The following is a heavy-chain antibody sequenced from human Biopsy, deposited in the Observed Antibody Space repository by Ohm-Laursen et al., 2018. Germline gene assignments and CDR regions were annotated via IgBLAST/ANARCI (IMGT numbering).Heavy chain of an antibody. V-gene: IGHV3-21*01. CDR2: ISTSSTYI. CDR3: ARDTRWSPYSMDV. J-gene: IGHJ6*02. Sequence: GSLRLSCAASGFTFSSYSMNWVRQAPGKGLEWVSSISTSSTYICYADSVKGRFSISRDDALNSLYLQMDSLRAEDTAVYYCARDTRWSPYSMDVWGQGTTVAVSS. D-gene: IGHD4-23*01. CDR1: GFTFSSYS.